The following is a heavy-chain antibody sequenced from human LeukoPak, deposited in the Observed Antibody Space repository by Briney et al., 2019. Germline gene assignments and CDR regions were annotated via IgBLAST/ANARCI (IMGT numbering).Heavy chain of an antibody. CDR2: IYYSGST. CDR1: GGSISNYY. J-gene: IGHJ5*02. CDR3: ARVGGSGSYLHWFDP. V-gene: IGHV4-59*01. D-gene: IGHD3-10*01. Sequence: SETLSLTCTVSGGSISNYYWSWIRQPPGKGLEWIGYIYYSGSTNYNPSLKSRVTISVDTSKNQFSLKLSSVTAADTAVYYCARVGGSGSYLHWFDPWGQGTLVTVSS.